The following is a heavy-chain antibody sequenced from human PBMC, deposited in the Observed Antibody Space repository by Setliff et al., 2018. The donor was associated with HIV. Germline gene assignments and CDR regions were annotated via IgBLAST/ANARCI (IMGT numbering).Heavy chain of an antibody. J-gene: IGHJ6*03. D-gene: IGHD5-18*01. CDR1: GFTFSSYS. V-gene: IGHV3-48*01. Sequence: HPGGSLRLSCAASGFTFSSYSMNWVRQAPGKGLEWVSYISSSSSIIYYADSVRGRFTISRDNAKNSLYLQMNSLRAEDTAVYYCSSYNFYYYYMDVWGKGTTVTVSS. CDR3: SSYNFYYYYMDV. CDR2: ISSSSSII.